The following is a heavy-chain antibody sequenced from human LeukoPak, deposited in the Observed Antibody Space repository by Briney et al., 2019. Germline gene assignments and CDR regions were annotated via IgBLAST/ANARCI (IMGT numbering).Heavy chain of an antibody. CDR2: INPNSGGT. J-gene: IGHJ4*02. CDR1: GYTFTGYY. CDR3: ARVGYCGGGSCYSNDC. Sequence: ASVKVSCKASGYTFTGYYMHWVRQAPGQGLEWMGWINPNSGGTNYAQKFQGRVTMTRDTSISTAYMELSRLRSDDTAVYYCARVGYCGGGSCYSNDCWGQGTLVTVSS. V-gene: IGHV1-2*02. D-gene: IGHD2-15*01.